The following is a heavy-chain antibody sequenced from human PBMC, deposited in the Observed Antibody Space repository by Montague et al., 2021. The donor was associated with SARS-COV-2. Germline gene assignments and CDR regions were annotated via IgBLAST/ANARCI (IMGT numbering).Heavy chain of an antibody. CDR2: IYNNGTS. D-gene: IGHD6-6*01. CDR3: ARFTGIAVRRPFDY. J-gene: IGHJ4*02. CDR1: GGSISTSNW. Sequence: SETLSLTCAVSGGSISTSNWCKWVRQPPGKGLEWIGHIYNNGTSNYNTSIKSRVTILVDKSKNQFYLRLSSVTAADTALYYCARFTGIAVRRPFDYWGQGTLVTVSS. V-gene: IGHV4-4*02.